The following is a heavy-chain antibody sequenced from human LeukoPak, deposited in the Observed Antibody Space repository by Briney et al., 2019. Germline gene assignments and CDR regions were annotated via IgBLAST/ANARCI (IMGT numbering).Heavy chain of an antibody. J-gene: IGHJ5*02. CDR3: ERVRSKYDFWSGYYTANWFDP. D-gene: IGHD3-3*01. CDR1: GGSISSHY. CDR2: IYYSGSN. V-gene: IGHV4-59*11. Sequence: SETLSLTCTVSGGSISSHYWIWIRQPPGKGLEGIGYIYYSGSNNYNPSLKSRVTISVDTSRNQSSLKLSSVTAADTAVYYCERVRSKYDFWSGYYTANWFDPWGQGTLATVSS.